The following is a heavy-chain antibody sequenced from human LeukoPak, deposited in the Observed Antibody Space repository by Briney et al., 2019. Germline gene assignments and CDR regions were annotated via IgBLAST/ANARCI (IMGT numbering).Heavy chain of an antibody. CDR1: GYTFTGYY. D-gene: IGHD4-17*01. V-gene: IGHV1-2*02. CDR2: INPDSGGT. CDR3: ARAAEMTTVTTWVGY. Sequence: ASVKVSCKASGYTFTGYYMHWVRQAPGQGLEWMGWINPDSGGTNYAQKFQGRVTMTRDTSISTAYMELSRLRSDDTAVYYCARAAEMTTVTTWVGYWGQGTLVTVSS. J-gene: IGHJ4*02.